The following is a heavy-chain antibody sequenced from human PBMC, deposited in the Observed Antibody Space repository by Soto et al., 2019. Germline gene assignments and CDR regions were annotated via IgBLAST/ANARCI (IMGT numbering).Heavy chain of an antibody. CDR2: ISSSSSYI. D-gene: IGHD2-15*01. Sequence: EVQLVESGGGLVKPGGSLRLSCAASGFTFSSYSMNWVRQAPGKGLEWVSSISSSSSYIYYADSVKGRFTISRDNAKKQLYLQMNSLRAEDTAVYYGASPKGADRRGGSCYRFDIWGQGTIGTVSS. J-gene: IGHJ3*02. CDR3: ASPKGADRRGGSCYRFDI. CDR1: GFTFSSYS. V-gene: IGHV3-21*01.